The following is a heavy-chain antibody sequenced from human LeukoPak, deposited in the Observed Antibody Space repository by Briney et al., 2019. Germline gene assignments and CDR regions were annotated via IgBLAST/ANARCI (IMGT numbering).Heavy chain of an antibody. Sequence: SETLSLTCTVSGDSLDSYYWSWLPQPPGKGLEWIGYIYYRGTTSYNPFLKSRVTISVDTSKNQFSLKLNSVTAADTAVYYCARLPRYGGYDHFDYWGQGSLVIVSS. D-gene: IGHD5-12*01. V-gene: IGHV4-59*12. CDR3: ARLPRYGGYDHFDY. J-gene: IGHJ4*02. CDR1: GDSLDSYY. CDR2: IYYRGTT.